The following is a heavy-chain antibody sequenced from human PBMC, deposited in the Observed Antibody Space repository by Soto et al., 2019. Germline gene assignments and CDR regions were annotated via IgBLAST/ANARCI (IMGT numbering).Heavy chain of an antibody. J-gene: IGHJ6*02. CDR1: GFSFSYHG. V-gene: IGHV3-30*18. Sequence: GGSLRLSCAASGFSFSYHGMHWVRQAPGKGLEWVAVISYDGSNKYYADSVKGRFTISRDNSKNTLYLQMNSLRAEDTAVYYCAKSMGGKYSGWSYYYGMDVWGQGTTVTVSS. CDR3: AKSMGGKYSGWSYYYGMDV. D-gene: IGHD6-19*01. CDR2: ISYDGSNK.